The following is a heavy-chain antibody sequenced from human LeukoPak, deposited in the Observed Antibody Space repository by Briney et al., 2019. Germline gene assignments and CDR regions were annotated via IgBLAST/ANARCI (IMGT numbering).Heavy chain of an antibody. Sequence: PSETLSLTCTVSGGSISNSSYYWGWIRQPPGKGLEWIGSIYYSGSTYYNPSLKSRVTISVDTSKNQFSLKLSSVTAADTAVYYCAREYGAYIVVVVAATGGQYYFDYWGQGTLVTVSS. J-gene: IGHJ4*02. CDR1: GGSISNSSYY. CDR2: IYYSGST. D-gene: IGHD2-15*01. V-gene: IGHV4-39*07. CDR3: AREYGAYIVVVVAATGGQYYFDY.